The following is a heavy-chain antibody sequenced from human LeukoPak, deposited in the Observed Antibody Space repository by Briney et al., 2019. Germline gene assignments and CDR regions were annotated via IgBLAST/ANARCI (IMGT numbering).Heavy chain of an antibody. CDR3: ARGLEYYGSGSYAALDY. D-gene: IGHD3-10*01. V-gene: IGHV1-46*01. CDR1: GYTFTSYY. J-gene: IGHJ4*02. Sequence: ASVKVSCKASGYTFTSYYMHWVRQAPGQGLEWMGIINPSGGSTSYAQKFQGRVTMTRDTSTSTVYMELSSLRSEDTAVYYCARGLEYYGSGSYAALDYWGQGTLVTVSS. CDR2: INPSGGST.